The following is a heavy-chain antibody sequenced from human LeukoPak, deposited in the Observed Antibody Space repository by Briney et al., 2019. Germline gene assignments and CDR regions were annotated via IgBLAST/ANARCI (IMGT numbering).Heavy chain of an antibody. CDR1: GGTFSSYA. V-gene: IGHV1-69*05. Sequence: ASVKVSCKASGGTFSSYAIGWVRQAPGQGLEWMGGIIPIFGTASYAQKFQGRVTITTDESTTTAYMELSSLRSEDTAVYYCAREDYGDYFFDYWGQGTLVTVSS. CDR3: AREDYGDYFFDY. J-gene: IGHJ4*02. CDR2: IIPIFGTA. D-gene: IGHD4-17*01.